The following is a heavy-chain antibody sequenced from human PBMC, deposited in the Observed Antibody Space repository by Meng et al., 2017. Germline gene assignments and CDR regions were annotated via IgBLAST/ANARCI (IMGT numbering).Heavy chain of an antibody. CDR2: IKRKTVGGTT. CDR1: GITFSNAW. CDR3: TTDYDSSGYHMYYFYY. Sequence: GGSLRLSCAASGITFSNAWMSWVRQAPGKGLEWVDRIKRKTVGGTTDYAAHVKDRFTISRDDSKNTLYLQMNSLKTEDTAVYYCTTDYDSSGYHMYYFYYWGQGTLVTVSS. D-gene: IGHD3-22*01. J-gene: IGHJ4*02. V-gene: IGHV3-15*01.